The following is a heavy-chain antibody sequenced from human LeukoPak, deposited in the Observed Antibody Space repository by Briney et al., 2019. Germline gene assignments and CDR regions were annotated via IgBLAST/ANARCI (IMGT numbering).Heavy chain of an antibody. J-gene: IGHJ4*02. Sequence: SETLSLTCGVSGGFIINGKWWSWIRQPPGKGLEWIGYIYYSGSTNYNPSLKSRVTISVDTSKNQFSLKLSSVTAADTAVYYCARVPGDYWGQGTLVTVSS. CDR2: IYYSGST. CDR3: ARVPGDY. CDR1: GGFIINGKW. V-gene: IGHV4-61*01.